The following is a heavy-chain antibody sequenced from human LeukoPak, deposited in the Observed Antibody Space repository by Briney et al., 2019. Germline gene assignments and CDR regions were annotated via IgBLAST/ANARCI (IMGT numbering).Heavy chain of an antibody. CDR3: ARETYSNILTGTDY. CDR2: ISANNNNT. J-gene: IGHJ4*02. CDR1: GYSFTTYG. Sequence: ASVKVSCKASGYSFTTYGISWVRQAPGQGLEWMGWISANNNNTDNVQKLQGRVTMTTDTSTSTAYMELRSLRSDDTAVYYCARETYSNILTGTDYWGPGTLVTVSS. D-gene: IGHD3-9*01. V-gene: IGHV1-18*01.